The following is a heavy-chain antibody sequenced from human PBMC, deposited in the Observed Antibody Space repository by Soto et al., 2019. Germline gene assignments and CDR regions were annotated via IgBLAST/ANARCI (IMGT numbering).Heavy chain of an antibody. CDR3: AKHPSSGWNHDAFDI. D-gene: IGHD6-19*01. Sequence: EVQLLESGGGLVQPGGSLRLSCAASGFTFSSYAMSWVRQAPGKGLEWVSAISGSGGSTYYADSVKGRFTISRDTSKNRLYLQMNSLSAEDTAVYYCAKHPSSGWNHDAFDIWGQGTMVTVSS. J-gene: IGHJ3*02. CDR2: ISGSGGST. CDR1: GFTFSSYA. V-gene: IGHV3-23*01.